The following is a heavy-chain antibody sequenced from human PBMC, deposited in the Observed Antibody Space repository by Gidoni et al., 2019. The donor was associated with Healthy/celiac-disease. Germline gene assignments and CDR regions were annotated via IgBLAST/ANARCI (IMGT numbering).Heavy chain of an antibody. Sequence: QVQLQESGPGLVTPSQTLSLTCTVSGGSISSGGYYWSWIRQHPGKGLEWIGYIYYSGSTYYNPSLKSRVTISVDTSKNQFSLKLSSVTAADTAVYYCARAEGNYDFWSGRGVVPGYYYYMDVWGKGTTVTVSS. CDR1: GGSISSGGYY. V-gene: IGHV4-31*03. CDR3: ARAEGNYDFWSGRGVVPGYYYYMDV. J-gene: IGHJ6*03. CDR2: IYYSGST. D-gene: IGHD3-3*01.